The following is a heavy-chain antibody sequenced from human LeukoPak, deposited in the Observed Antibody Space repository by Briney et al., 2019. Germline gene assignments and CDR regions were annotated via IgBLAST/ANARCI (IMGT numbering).Heavy chain of an antibody. V-gene: IGHV4-31*03. CDR1: GGSISSGGYY. J-gene: IGHJ6*02. CDR2: IYYSGST. CDR3: ARDRGITMVRGVYYGMDV. D-gene: IGHD3-10*01. Sequence: SQTLSLTCTVSGGSISSGGYYWSWIRQHPGKGLEWIGYIYYSGSTYYNPSLKSRVTISVDTSRNQFSLKLSSVTAADTAVYYCARDRGITMVRGVYYGMDVWGQGTTVTVSS.